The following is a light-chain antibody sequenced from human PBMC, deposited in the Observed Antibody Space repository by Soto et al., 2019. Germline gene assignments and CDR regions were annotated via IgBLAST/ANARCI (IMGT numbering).Light chain of an antibody. J-gene: IGKJ3*01. CDR2: DAS. V-gene: IGKV1-33*01. CDR3: QQRHNLPHT. Sequence: DIQMTQSPSSLSASVGDRVTITCQASQDVRKYLSWYQQKARKAPKLLIYDASNLETGVPSRFSGSGSGTDFTFTISSLQPEDIATYYCQQRHNLPHTFGPGTIVDIK. CDR1: QDVRKY.